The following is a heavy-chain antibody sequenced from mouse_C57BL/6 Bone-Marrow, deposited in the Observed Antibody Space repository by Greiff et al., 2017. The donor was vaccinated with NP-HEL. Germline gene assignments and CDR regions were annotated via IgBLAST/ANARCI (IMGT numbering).Heavy chain of an antibody. CDR1: GYAFTSYW. CDR2: IYPGDGGT. D-gene: IGHD2-5*01. CDR3: AREESNSVKVHYAMDY. V-gene: IGHV1-80*01. Sequence: QVQLQQSGAGLVKPGASVKLSCKASGYAFTSYWMNWVKQRPGKGLEWIGQIYPGDGGTNYNGKFKGKATLTADKSSSTSYMQLSSLTSEDSAVYYGAREESNSVKVHYAMDYWGQGTTLTVSS. J-gene: IGHJ4*01.